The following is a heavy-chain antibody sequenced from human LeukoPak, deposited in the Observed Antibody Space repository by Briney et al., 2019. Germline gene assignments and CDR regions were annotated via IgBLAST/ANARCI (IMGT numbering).Heavy chain of an antibody. CDR2: IYYSGST. J-gene: IGHJ6*02. Sequence: PSETLSLTCIVSGDSISSDYWSWIRQPPGKGLEWIGYIYYSGSTNYNPSLKSRATISLDTSKKQYSLNLSSVTAADTAVYYCARRSMVRTVGYYYGMDVWGQGTTVTVSS. V-gene: IGHV4-59*08. CDR1: GDSISSDY. CDR3: ARRSMVRTVGYYYGMDV. D-gene: IGHD4/OR15-4a*01.